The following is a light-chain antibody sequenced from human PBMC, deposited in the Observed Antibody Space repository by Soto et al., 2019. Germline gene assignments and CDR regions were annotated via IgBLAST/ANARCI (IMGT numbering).Light chain of an antibody. V-gene: IGKV3-20*01. CDR1: QSVSSN. CDR2: GAS. CDR3: QQYGSSPLT. Sequence: EIVLTQSPGTLSLTPGERATLSCRASQSVSSNLAWYQQKPGQAPRLLIYGASSRATGIPDRFSGSGSGTDFTLTISRLEPEDFAVYYCQQYGSSPLTFDGGTKADIK. J-gene: IGKJ4*01.